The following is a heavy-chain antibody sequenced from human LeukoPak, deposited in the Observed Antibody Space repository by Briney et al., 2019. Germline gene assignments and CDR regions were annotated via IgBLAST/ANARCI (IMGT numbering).Heavy chain of an antibody. Sequence: ASVKVSCKASGYTFTSYGISWVRQAPGQGLEWMGWISAYNGNTNYAQKLQGRVTMTTDTSTSTAYMELRSLRSDDTAVYYCARESSRDSSGYYCFDYWGQGTLVTVSS. CDR1: GYTFTSYG. CDR2: ISAYNGNT. D-gene: IGHD3-22*01. CDR3: ARESSRDSSGYYCFDY. V-gene: IGHV1-18*01. J-gene: IGHJ4*02.